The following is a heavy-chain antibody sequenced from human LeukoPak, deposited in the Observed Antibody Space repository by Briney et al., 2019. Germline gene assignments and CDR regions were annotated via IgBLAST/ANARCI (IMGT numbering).Heavy chain of an antibody. CDR3: ARGRFHDYVWGSYRYKGVSNFDY. D-gene: IGHD3-16*02. CDR2: INHSGST. Sequence: SETLSLTCAVYGGSFSGYYWSWIRQPPGKGLEWIGEINHSGSTNYNPSLKSRVTISVATSKNQFSLKLSSVTAADTAVYYCARGRFHDYVWGSYRYKGVSNFDYWGQGTLVTVSS. CDR1: GGSFSGYY. V-gene: IGHV4-34*01. J-gene: IGHJ4*02.